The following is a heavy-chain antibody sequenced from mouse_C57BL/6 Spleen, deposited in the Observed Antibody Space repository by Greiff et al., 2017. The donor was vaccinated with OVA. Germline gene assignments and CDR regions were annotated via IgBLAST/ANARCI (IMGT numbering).Heavy chain of an antibody. CDR3: ARRYYSKGYFDY. CDR2: ISSGSSTI. V-gene: IGHV5-17*01. J-gene: IGHJ2*01. Sequence: EVQRVESGGGLVKPGGSLKLSCAASGFTFSDYGMHWVRQAPEKGLEWVAYISSGSSTIYYADTVKVRFTISRDKAKNTLFLKMTSLRSEDTAMYYCARRYYSKGYFDYWGQGTTLTVSS. CDR1: GFTFSDYG. D-gene: IGHD2-5*01.